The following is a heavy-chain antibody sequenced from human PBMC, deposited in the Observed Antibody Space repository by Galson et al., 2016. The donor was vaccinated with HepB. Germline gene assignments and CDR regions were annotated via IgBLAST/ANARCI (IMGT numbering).Heavy chain of an antibody. CDR2: IYHGGST. CDR3: ARQRYSYGAFDN. CDR1: GGSISGYY. Sequence: ETLSLTCTVSGGSISGYYWSWFRQSPGKGLEWIAHIYHGGSTKYNPSLKSRMTISADTSKKDFSLKLSSVTAADTAVYYCARQRYSYGAFDNWGPGTLVTVSS. V-gene: IGHV4-59*08. D-gene: IGHD5-18*01. J-gene: IGHJ4*02.